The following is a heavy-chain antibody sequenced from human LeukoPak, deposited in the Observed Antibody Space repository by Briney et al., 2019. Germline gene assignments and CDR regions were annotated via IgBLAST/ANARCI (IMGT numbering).Heavy chain of an antibody. CDR1: GFTFSSYG. D-gene: IGHD6-13*01. J-gene: IGHJ6*03. CDR2: IRYDGSNK. V-gene: IGHV3-30*02. CDR3: AKDLSAADSYYYYYYMDV. Sequence: GGSLRLSCAASGFTFSSYGMHWVRQAPGKGLEWVAFIRYDGSNKYYADSVKGRFTISRDNSKNTLYLQMNSLRAEDTAVYYCAKDLSAADSYYYYYYMDVWGKGTTVTISS.